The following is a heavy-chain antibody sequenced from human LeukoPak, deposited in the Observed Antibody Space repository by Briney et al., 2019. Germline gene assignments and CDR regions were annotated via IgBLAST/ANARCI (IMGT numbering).Heavy chain of an antibody. CDR1: GYTFTSYY. D-gene: IGHD1-26*01. V-gene: IGHV1-46*01. Sequence: ASVKVSCKASGYTFTSYYMHWVRQAPGQGLEWMGIINLSGGSTSYAQKFQGRVTMTRDTSTSTVYMELSSLRSEDTAVYHCVARYNGHFWGQGTLVTVSS. J-gene: IGHJ4*02. CDR3: VARYNGHF. CDR2: INLSGGST.